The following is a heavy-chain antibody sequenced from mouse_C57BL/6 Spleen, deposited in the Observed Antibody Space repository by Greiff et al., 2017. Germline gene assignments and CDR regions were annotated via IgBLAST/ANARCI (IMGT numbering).Heavy chain of an antibody. CDR3: ARGIYYGSSLAIDY. J-gene: IGHJ2*01. CDR2: IDPSDSYT. V-gene: IGHV1-50*01. Sequence: QQSCKASGYTFTSYWMQWVKQRPGQGLEWIGEIDPSDSYTNYNQKFKGKATLTVDTSSSTAYMQLSSLTSEDSAVYYCARGIYYGSSLAIDYWGQGTTLTVSS. CDR1: GYTFTSYW. D-gene: IGHD1-1*01.